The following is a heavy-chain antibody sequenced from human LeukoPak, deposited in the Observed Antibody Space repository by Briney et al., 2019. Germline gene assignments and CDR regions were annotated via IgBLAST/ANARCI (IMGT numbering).Heavy chain of an antibody. Sequence: SVKVSCKASGGTFSSYAISWVRQAPGQGLEWMGRIIPILGIANYAQKFQGRVTITADKSTSTAYMELSSLRSEDTAVYYCARVDTAMVIDYWGQGTLVTVSS. V-gene: IGHV1-69*04. CDR1: GGTFSSYA. D-gene: IGHD5-18*01. CDR2: IIPILGIA. CDR3: ARVDTAMVIDY. J-gene: IGHJ4*02.